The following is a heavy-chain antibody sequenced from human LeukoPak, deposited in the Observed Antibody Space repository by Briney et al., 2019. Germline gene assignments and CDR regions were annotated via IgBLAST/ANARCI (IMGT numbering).Heavy chain of an antibody. CDR1: GFTFSSYS. Sequence: GGSLRLSCAASGFTFSSYSMNWVRQAPGKGLEWVSSISSSSSYIYYADSVKGRFTISRDNAKNSLYLQMNSLRAEDTAVYYCARRWSYYDSSGYFDNWGQGDLFTVSS. D-gene: IGHD3-22*01. CDR2: ISSSSSYI. CDR3: ARRWSYYDSSGYFDN. J-gene: IGHJ4*02. V-gene: IGHV3-21*01.